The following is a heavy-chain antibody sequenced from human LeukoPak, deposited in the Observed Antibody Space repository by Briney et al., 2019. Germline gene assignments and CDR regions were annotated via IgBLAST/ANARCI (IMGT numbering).Heavy chain of an antibody. CDR2: INPNSGGT. CDR1: GYTFTGYF. J-gene: IGHJ4*02. CDR3: ARDTDHYFDY. Sequence: SVKVSCKASGYTFTGYFMHWVRQAPGQGLGWMGWINPNSGGTNYAQKFQGRVTMTGDTSISTAYMDLSSLRSDDTAVYYCARDTDHYFDYWGQGTLVTVSS. V-gene: IGHV1-2*02. D-gene: IGHD2-8*02.